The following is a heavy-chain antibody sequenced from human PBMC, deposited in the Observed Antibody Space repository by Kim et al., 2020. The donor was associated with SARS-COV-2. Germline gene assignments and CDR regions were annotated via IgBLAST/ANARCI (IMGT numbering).Heavy chain of an antibody. CDR2: ISSSSSYT. CDR3: ARDGPSSGWSGD. Sequence: GGSLRLSCAASGFTFSDYYMSWIRQAPGKGLEWVSYISSSSSYTNYADSVKGRFTISRDNAKNSLYLQMNSLRAEDTAVYYCARDGPSSGWSGDWGQGTLVTVSS. CDR1: GFTFSDYY. J-gene: IGHJ4*02. V-gene: IGHV3-11*06. D-gene: IGHD6-19*01.